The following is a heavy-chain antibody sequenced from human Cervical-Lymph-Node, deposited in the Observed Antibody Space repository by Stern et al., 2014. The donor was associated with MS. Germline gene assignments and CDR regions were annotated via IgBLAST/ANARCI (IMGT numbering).Heavy chain of an antibody. CDR2: ISYDGNNE. J-gene: IGHJ4*02. V-gene: IGHV3-30*03. Sequence: VQLVESGGGVVQPGRSLRLSCAASGFTFSSYGMHWVRQAPGKGLEWVAVISYDGNNEFYADSVKGRFTISRDNSKSTLYLQMNGLRPEDTAVYYCATASSSTWYFDDWGQGSLVTVSS. CDR3: ATASSSTWYFDD. D-gene: IGHD6-13*01. CDR1: GFTFSSYG.